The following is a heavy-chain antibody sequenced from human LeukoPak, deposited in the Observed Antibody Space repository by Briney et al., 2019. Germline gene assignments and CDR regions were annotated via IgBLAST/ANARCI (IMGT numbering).Heavy chain of an antibody. V-gene: IGHV4-61*02. CDR2: IYTSGST. CDR3: ARDYDYVWGSYRYPDY. CDR1: GGSISSGSYY. D-gene: IGHD3-16*02. J-gene: IGHJ4*02. Sequence: SETLSLTCTVSGGSISSGSYYWSWIRQPAGKGLEWIGRIYTSGSTNYNPSLKSRVTISVDTSKNQFSLKLSSVTAADTAVYYCARDYDYVWGSYRYPDYWGQGTLVTVSS.